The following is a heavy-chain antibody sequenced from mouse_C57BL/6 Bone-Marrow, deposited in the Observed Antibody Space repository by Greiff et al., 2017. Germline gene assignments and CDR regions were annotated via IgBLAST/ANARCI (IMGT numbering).Heavy chain of an antibody. CDR3: ARRGYDGAMDY. Sequence: QVQLKESGPELVKPGASVKISCKASGYSFTSYYIHWVKQRPGQGLEWIGWIYPGSGNTKYNEKFKGKATLTADTSSSTAYMQLSSLTSEDSAVYYCARRGYDGAMDYWGQGTSVTVSS. D-gene: IGHD2-2*01. CDR1: GYSFTSYY. CDR2: IYPGSGNT. J-gene: IGHJ4*01. V-gene: IGHV1-66*01.